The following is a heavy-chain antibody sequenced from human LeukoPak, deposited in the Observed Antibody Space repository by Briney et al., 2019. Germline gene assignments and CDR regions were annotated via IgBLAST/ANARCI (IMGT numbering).Heavy chain of an antibody. CDR2: IYYSGST. V-gene: IGHV4-31*03. CDR3: ARGLRYFDWLAYGMDV. Sequence: SQTLSLTCTVSGVSISSGGYYWSWIRQHPGQGLEWIGYIYYSGSTYYNPSLKSRVTISVDTSKNQFSLKLSSVTAADTAVYYCARGLRYFDWLAYGMDVWGKGTTVTVSS. J-gene: IGHJ6*04. CDR1: GVSISSGGYY. D-gene: IGHD3-9*01.